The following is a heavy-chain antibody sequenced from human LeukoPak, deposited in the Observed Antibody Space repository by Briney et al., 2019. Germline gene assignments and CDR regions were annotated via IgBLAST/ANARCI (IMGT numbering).Heavy chain of an antibody. D-gene: IGHD3-10*01. CDR3: ARGFGELAYYYYYMDV. Sequence: ASVKVSCKASGYTFTSYYMHWVRQAPGQGLEWMGIINPSGGSTSYAQKFQGRVTMTRDTSISTAYMELSRLRSDDTAVYYCARGFGELAYYYYYMDVWGKGTTVTISS. J-gene: IGHJ6*03. V-gene: IGHV1-46*01. CDR2: INPSGGST. CDR1: GYTFTSYY.